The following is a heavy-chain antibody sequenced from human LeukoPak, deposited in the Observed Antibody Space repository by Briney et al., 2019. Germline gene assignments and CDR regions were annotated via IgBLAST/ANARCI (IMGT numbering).Heavy chain of an antibody. CDR3: ARETAPNIVVVPAALSNWFDP. CDR1: GGSISSYY. Sequence: PSETLSLTCTVSGGSISSYYWSWIRQPPGKGLEWIGYIYYSGSTNYNPSLKNRVTISVDKSNNRFSLRLTSVTAADTAVYYCARETAPNIVVVPAALSNWFDPWGQGTLVTVSS. CDR2: IYYSGST. V-gene: IGHV4-59*12. J-gene: IGHJ5*02. D-gene: IGHD2-2*01.